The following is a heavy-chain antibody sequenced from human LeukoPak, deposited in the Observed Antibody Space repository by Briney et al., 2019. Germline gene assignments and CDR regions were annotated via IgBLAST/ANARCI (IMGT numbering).Heavy chain of an antibody. V-gene: IGHV3-23*01. CDR1: GFTFSSYA. J-gene: IGHJ4*02. Sequence: GGSLRLSCAASGFTFSSYAMSWVRQAPGKGLEWVSAISGSGGSTYYADSVKGRFNISRDNSKNTLYLQMNSLRAEDTAVYYCAKDPKAAAGPYYFDYWGQGTLVTASS. CDR2: ISGSGGST. D-gene: IGHD6-13*01. CDR3: AKDPKAAAGPYYFDY.